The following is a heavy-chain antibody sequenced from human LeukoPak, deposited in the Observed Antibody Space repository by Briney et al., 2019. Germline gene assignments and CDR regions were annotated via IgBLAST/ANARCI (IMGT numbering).Heavy chain of an antibody. CDR2: IYYSGST. Sequence: SETLSLTCTVSGGSISSGGYYWSWIRQHPGKGLEWIGYIYYSGSTYYNPSLKSRVTISVDTSKNQFSLKLSSVTAADTAVYYCARDPLNYCDSSGYDYYYGMDVWGQGTTVTVSS. J-gene: IGHJ6*02. CDR3: ARDPLNYCDSSGYDYYYGMDV. CDR1: GGSISSGGYY. D-gene: IGHD3-22*01. V-gene: IGHV4-31*03.